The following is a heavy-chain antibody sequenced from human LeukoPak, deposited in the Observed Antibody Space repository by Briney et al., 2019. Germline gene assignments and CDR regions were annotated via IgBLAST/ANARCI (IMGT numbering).Heavy chain of an antibody. CDR1: GYTFTGYY. D-gene: IGHD3-9*01. V-gene: IGHV1-2*02. Sequence: GASVKVSCKASGYTFTGYYMRWVRQAPGQGLEWMGWINPNSGGTNYAQKFQGRVTMTRDTSISTAYMELSRLRSDDTAVYYCARGRKYYDILTGYHYYYYGMDVWGQGTTVTVSS. CDR2: INPNSGGT. J-gene: IGHJ6*02. CDR3: ARGRKYYDILTGYHYYYYGMDV.